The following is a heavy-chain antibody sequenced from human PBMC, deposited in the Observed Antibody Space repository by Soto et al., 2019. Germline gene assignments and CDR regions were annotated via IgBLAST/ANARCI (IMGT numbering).Heavy chain of an antibody. CDR2: IYYSGST. CDR1: GGSISSGGYY. V-gene: IGHV4-31*02. Sequence: SETLSLTCTVYGGSISSGGYYWSWIRQHPGKGLEWIGYIYYSGSTYYNPSLKSRVTISVDTSKNQFSLKLSSVTAADTAVYYCAREAHYDSSGYAGAFDYWGQGTLVTVSS. D-gene: IGHD3-22*01. CDR3: AREAHYDSSGYAGAFDY. J-gene: IGHJ4*02.